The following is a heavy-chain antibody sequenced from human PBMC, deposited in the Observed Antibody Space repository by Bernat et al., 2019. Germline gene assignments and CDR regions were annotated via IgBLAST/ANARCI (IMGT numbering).Heavy chain of an antibody. V-gene: IGHV5-10-1*03. D-gene: IGHD2-15*01. CDR2: IDPGESHT. Sequence: EVQLVQSGAEVKKPGESLRISCQGSGYSFTSYWITWVRQMPGTGMEWMGRIDPGESHTTRSPSFHGHVTISADKSISTAYLQWSSLKASDTAMYYCGRRCSGGSCYQAVDYWGQGTLVTVSS. CDR3: GRRCSGGSCYQAVDY. J-gene: IGHJ4*02. CDR1: GYSFTSYW.